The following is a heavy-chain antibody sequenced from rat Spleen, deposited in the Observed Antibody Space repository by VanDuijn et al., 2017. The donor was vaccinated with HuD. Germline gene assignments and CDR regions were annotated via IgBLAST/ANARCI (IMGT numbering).Heavy chain of an antibody. CDR2: IWGDGNS. CDR3: ATSYMPFDY. J-gene: IGHJ2*01. V-gene: IGHV2-13*01. D-gene: IGHD1-2*01. Sequence: QVQLKESGPGLVQPSQTLSLTCTVSGFSLIRYNVHWVRQPPGKGLDWMGVIWGDGNSNYNSALKSRLSISKDTSKSQVFLKMNSLQTEDTATYYCATSYMPFDYWGQGVRVTVSS. CDR1: GFSLIRYN.